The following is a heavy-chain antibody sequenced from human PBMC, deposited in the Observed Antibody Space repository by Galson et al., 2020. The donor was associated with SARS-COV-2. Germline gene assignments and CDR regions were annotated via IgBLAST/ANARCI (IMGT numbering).Heavy chain of an antibody. Sequence: SDTLSLTRTVPGGSIRSSNYYWGWIRQPPGKGLEWLGSVLNSGTTHYSPSLQSRVTISVDTSKNQLSLNLNTVTAADTARYYCARDATSSGWYNWFDPWGQGTLGTVAS. V-gene: IGHV4-39*07. J-gene: IGHJ5*02. CDR2: VLNSGTT. CDR3: ARDATSSGWYNWFDP. D-gene: IGHD6-19*01. CDR1: GGSIRSSNYY.